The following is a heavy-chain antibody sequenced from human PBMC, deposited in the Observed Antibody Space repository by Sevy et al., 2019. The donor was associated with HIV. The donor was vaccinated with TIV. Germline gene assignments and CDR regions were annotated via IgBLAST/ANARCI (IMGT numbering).Heavy chain of an antibody. CDR1: GGSITSLY. J-gene: IGHJ4*02. V-gene: IGHV4-59*08. D-gene: IGHD1-26*01. CDR3: AGENAWGRGYS. Sequence: SETLSLTCTVSGGSITSLYWNWIRRPPGKGLEWIANIYYNGHINYNPSLKSRVTLSLDTSKNQCSLRLSSVTAADTAMYYCAGENAWGRGYSWGQGTLVTVSS. CDR2: IYYNGHI.